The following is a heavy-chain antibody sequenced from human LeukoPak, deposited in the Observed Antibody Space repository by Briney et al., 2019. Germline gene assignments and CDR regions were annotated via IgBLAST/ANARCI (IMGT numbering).Heavy chain of an antibody. D-gene: IGHD1-26*01. Sequence: SETLFLTCTVSGGSISGYTWSWIRQPAGKGLEWIGRIYASGSTNCNPSLQGRVTMSMDTSRGQFFLMVHSVTAADTAVYYCARGVVGATAFAYWGQGTVVTASS. CDR1: GGSISGYT. V-gene: IGHV4-4*07. J-gene: IGHJ4*02. CDR2: IYASGST. CDR3: ARGVVGATAFAY.